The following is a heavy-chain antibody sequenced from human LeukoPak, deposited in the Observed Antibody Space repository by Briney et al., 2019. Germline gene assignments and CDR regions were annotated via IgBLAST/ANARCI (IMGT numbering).Heavy chain of an antibody. CDR3: ARHGLPNCSGRSCQSFTPPRAFDI. J-gene: IGHJ3*02. CDR2: IYYSGST. Sequence: SETLSLTCTVSGGSISSRSYYWGGIRPPPGKGLEWIGSIYYSGSTYYNPSLKSRVTISGDTSKNQFSLKLSSVTAADTAVYYCARHGLPNCSGRSCQSFTPPRAFDIWGQGTMVTVSS. V-gene: IGHV4-39*07. CDR1: GGSISSRSYY. D-gene: IGHD2-15*01.